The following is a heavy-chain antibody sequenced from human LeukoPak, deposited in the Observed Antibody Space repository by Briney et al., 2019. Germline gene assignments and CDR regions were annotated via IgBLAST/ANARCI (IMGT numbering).Heavy chain of an antibody. CDR1: GYTLTELS. Sequence: GASVKVSCKVSGYTLTELSMHWVRQAPGKGLEWMGGFYPEDGETIYAQKFQGRVTMTEDTSTDTAYMELSSLRSEDTAVYYCATDTTVTSSRGYYYYGMDVWGQGTTVTVSS. J-gene: IGHJ6*02. CDR3: ATDTTVTSSRGYYYYGMDV. CDR2: FYPEDGET. V-gene: IGHV1-24*01. D-gene: IGHD4-17*01.